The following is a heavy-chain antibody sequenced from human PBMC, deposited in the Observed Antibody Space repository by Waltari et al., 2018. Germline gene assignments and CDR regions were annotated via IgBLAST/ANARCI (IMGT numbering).Heavy chain of an antibody. D-gene: IGHD3-22*01. CDR3: AKDLDSSGTLYYYYGMDV. V-gene: IGHV3-23*04. CDR1: GFTFSSYA. Sequence: VQLVESGGGVVQPGRSLRLSCAASGFTFSSYAMSWVRQAPGKGLEWVSAISGSGGSTYYADSVKGRFTISRDNSKNTLYLQMNSLRAEDTAVYYCAKDLDSSGTLYYYYGMDVWGQGTTVTVSS. CDR2: ISGSGGST. J-gene: IGHJ6*02.